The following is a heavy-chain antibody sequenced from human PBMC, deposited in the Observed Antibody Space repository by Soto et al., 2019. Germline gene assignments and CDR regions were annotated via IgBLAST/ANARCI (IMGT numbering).Heavy chain of an antibody. CDR1: GGSISSGGSY. CDR3: VRYCSTTKCPFDY. D-gene: IGHD2-2*01. Sequence: SETLSLTCTVSGGSISSGGSYWGWIRQPPGKGLEWIGYIYYSGNTYFSPSLKSRVTLSVDTSKNQFSLNLSSVTAADTAVYYCVRYCSTTKCPFDYWGQGTLVT. V-gene: IGHV4-30-4*01. J-gene: IGHJ4*02. CDR2: IYYSGNT.